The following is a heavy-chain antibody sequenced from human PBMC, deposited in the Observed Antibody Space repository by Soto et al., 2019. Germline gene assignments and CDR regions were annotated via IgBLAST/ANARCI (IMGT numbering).Heavy chain of an antibody. V-gene: IGHV3-21*01. CDR2: IGTSGSYI. CDR1: GFIFSRYS. D-gene: IGHD1-26*01. CDR3: ARGSAFIGLAY. Sequence: PGGSLRLSCAVSGFIFSRYSMNWVRQAPGKGLEWVSSIGTSGSYIYDTDSVKGRFTISRDNTKDSLYLQMNSLRAEDTAIYYCARGSAFIGLAYWGQGT. J-gene: IGHJ4*02.